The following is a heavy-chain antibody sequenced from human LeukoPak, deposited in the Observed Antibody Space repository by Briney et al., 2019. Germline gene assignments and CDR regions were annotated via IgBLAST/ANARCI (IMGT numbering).Heavy chain of an antibody. CDR1: GFTFSSYG. V-gene: IGHV3-30*02. CDR2: IRYDGSNK. Sequence: GGSLRLSCAASGFTFSSYGMHWVRQAPGKGLEWVAFIRYDGSNKYYADSVKGRFTISRDNSKNTLYLQMNSLRAEDTAVYYCAKALVGATTSLYYYYIDVWGKGTTVTVSS. D-gene: IGHD1-26*01. CDR3: AKALVGATTSLYYYYIDV. J-gene: IGHJ6*03.